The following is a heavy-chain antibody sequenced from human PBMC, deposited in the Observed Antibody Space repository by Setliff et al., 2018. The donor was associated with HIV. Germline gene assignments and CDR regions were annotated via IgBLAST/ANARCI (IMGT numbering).Heavy chain of an antibody. CDR3: TTAPFTMIKVDNNKGAFDI. CDR2: IKSKTNGGDGTA. Sequence: GGVPRLSCAGSGLTFTDVWLSWVRQAPGKGLEWVARIKSKTNGGDGTADYATLVRGRFTISRGESRDTVYLQMNSLKTEDTAMYYCTTAPFTMIKVDNNKGAFDIWGQGTMVTVSS. J-gene: IGHJ3*02. CDR1: GLTFTDVW. D-gene: IGHD3-22*01. V-gene: IGHV3-15*01.